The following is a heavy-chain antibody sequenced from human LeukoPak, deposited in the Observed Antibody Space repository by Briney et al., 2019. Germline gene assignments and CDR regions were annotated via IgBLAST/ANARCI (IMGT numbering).Heavy chain of an antibody. J-gene: IGHJ6*02. CDR3: ARVADRAPLGVYYYYGMDV. D-gene: IGHD3-16*01. CDR2: IWYDGSNK. Sequence: GGSLRLSCAASGFTFSSYGMHWVRQAPGKGLEWVAVIWYDGSNKYYADSVKGRFTISRGNSKNTLYLQMNSLRAEDTAVYYCARVADRAPLGVYYYYGMDVWGQGTTVTVSS. V-gene: IGHV3-33*01. CDR1: GFTFSSYG.